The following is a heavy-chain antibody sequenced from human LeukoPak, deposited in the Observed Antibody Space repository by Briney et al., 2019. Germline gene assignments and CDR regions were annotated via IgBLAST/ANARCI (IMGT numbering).Heavy chain of an antibody. V-gene: IGHV3-7*01. CDR3: ARAVDVADY. D-gene: IGHD3-16*01. CDR2: IKEDESAK. CDR1: GFIFTDHW. J-gene: IGHJ4*02. Sequence: GGSLRLSCVASGFIFTDHWMSWVRQAPGKGLDWVANIKEDESAKFYADSVRGRFTISRDNAKDSVYLEMNNLRVEDTAVYYCARAVDVADYWGRGTLVTVSS.